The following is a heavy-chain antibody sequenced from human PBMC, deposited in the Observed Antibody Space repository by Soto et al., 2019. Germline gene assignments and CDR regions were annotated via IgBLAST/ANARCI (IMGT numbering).Heavy chain of an antibody. D-gene: IGHD6-19*01. CDR3: ARRMRGSTGSHFDY. Sequence: GESLKISCKGSGYNFINYWIAWVRQMPGRGLEWMGTIYPGDSDTRYSPSFQGQVTISADKSISTAYLQWSSLKASDTAMYYCARRMRGSTGSHFDYWGQGTVVTVSS. V-gene: IGHV5-51*01. CDR2: IYPGDSDT. CDR1: GYNFINYW. J-gene: IGHJ4*02.